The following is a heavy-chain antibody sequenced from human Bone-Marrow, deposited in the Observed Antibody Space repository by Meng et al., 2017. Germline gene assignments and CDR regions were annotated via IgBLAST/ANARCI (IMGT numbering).Heavy chain of an antibody. J-gene: IGHJ5*02. D-gene: IGHD6-13*01. V-gene: IGHV1-8*01. Sequence: QVRGGAAGAEVKKPGALVKVHVKAPGSTFNSSDINWVRQATGQGLEWMGWMNPNSGNTGYAQKFQGRVTMTRNTSISTAYMELSSLRSEDTAVYYCARAPYSSKDWFDPWGQGTLVTVSS. CDR2: MNPNSGNT. CDR3: ARAPYSSKDWFDP. CDR1: GSTFNSSD.